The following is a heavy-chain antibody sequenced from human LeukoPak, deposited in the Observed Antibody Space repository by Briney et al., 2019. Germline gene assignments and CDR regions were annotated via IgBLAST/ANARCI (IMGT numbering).Heavy chain of an antibody. D-gene: IGHD2-2*01. CDR1: GHTLTELS. V-gene: IGHV1-24*01. CDR2: FDPEDGET. J-gene: IGHJ1*01. CDR3: ATDRPSTRGQATTGKYFQH. Sequence: ASVKVSCKVSGHTLTELSMHWVRQAPGKGLEWMGGFDPEDGETIYAQKFQGRVTMTEDTSTDTAYMELSSLRSEDTAVYYCATDRPSTRGQATTGKYFQHWGQGTLVTVSS.